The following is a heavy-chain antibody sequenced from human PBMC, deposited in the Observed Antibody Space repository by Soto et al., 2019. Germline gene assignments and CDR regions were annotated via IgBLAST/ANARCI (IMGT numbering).Heavy chain of an antibody. Sequence: SETLSLTCTVSGGSISSSSYYWGWIRQPPGKGLEWIGSIYYSGSTYYNPSLKSRVTISVDTSKNQFSLKLSSVTAADTAVYYCARHDYGDLYYFDYWGQGTLVTVSS. J-gene: IGHJ4*02. CDR1: GGSISSSSYY. CDR2: IYYSGST. V-gene: IGHV4-39*01. CDR3: ARHDYGDLYYFDY. D-gene: IGHD4-17*01.